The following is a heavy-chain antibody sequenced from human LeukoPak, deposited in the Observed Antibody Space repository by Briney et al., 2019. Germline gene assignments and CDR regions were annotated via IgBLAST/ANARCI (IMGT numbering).Heavy chain of an antibody. D-gene: IGHD5-24*01. CDR2: LTDSGGAT. CDR1: GFTFSNYA. CDR3: AKKRDAFDI. Sequence: GGSLRLSCVASGFTFSNYAMGWVRQAPGKRPEWVSSLTDSGGATYYVDSVKGRFAISRDNSKNTLYLHMNSLRAEDTAVYYCAKKRDAFDIWGQGTVVTVSS. J-gene: IGHJ3*02. V-gene: IGHV3-23*01.